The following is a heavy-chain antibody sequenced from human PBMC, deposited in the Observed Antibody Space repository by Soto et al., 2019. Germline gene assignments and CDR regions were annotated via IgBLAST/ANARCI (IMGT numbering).Heavy chain of an antibody. J-gene: IGHJ5*02. CDR3: ARDFGYTSGLYWFDP. Sequence: GASVKVSCKASGYTFTSYAMHWVRQAPGQRLEWMGWINAGNGNTKYSQKFQGRVTITRDTSASTAYMELSSLRSEDTAVYYCARDFGYTSGLYWFDPWGQGTLVTVSS. V-gene: IGHV1-3*01. CDR1: GYTFTSYA. D-gene: IGHD6-19*01. CDR2: INAGNGNT.